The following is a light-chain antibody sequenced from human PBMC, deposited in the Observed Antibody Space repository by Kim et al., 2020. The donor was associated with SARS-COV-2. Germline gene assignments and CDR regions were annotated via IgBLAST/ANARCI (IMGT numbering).Light chain of an antibody. J-gene: IGKJ1*01. CDR1: QDIDDD. CDR3: LQHENLPLT. V-gene: IGKV5-2*01. Sequence: ATPGNKVNISCKVSQDIDDDMNWYQQKPGEAAIIIIQEATTLGPGISHRCSGSGYGTEFTLTINNIESEDAAYYFCLQHENLPLTFGQGTKMDSK. CDR2: EAT.